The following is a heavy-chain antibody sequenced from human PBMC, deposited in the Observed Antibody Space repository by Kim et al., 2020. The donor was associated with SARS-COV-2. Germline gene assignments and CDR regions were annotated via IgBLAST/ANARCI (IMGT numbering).Heavy chain of an antibody. J-gene: IGHJ5*02. V-gene: IGHV1-3*01. CDR3: AREGSGSYNWLDP. D-gene: IGHD3-10*01. Sequence: KCYQNFQGRVTITRATSATTAYMELSSLTSKDTAVYYCAREGSGSYNWLDPWGQGTLVTVSS.